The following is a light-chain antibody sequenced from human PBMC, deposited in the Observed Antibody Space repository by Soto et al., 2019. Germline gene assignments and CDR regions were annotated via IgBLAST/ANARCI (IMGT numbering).Light chain of an antibody. CDR3: QKYNSAPWT. V-gene: IGKV1-27*01. J-gene: IGKJ1*01. Sequence: DIQMTQSPSTLSASVGDTVTVTCRASQGISNYLAWYQQKPGKVPKLLIYAASTLQSGVPSRFSGSGSGTDFTLTISSLQPEDVATYYCQKYNSAPWTFGQGTKVDIK. CDR2: AAS. CDR1: QGISNY.